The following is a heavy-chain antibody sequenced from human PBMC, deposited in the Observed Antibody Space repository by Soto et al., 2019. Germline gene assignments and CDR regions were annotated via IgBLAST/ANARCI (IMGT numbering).Heavy chain of an antibody. Sequence: GGSLSLSCAASGFNFSSYSMNWVRQAPGKGLEWVSSISSSSSYIYYADSVKGRFTISRDNAKNSLYLQMNSLRAEDTAVYYCARGDILTGSFTDAFDIWGQGTMVTVSS. CDR2: ISSSSSYI. D-gene: IGHD3-9*01. CDR1: GFNFSSYS. CDR3: ARGDILTGSFTDAFDI. J-gene: IGHJ3*02. V-gene: IGHV3-21*01.